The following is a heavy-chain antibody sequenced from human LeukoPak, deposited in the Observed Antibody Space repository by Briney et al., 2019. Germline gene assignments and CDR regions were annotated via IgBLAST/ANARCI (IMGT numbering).Heavy chain of an antibody. V-gene: IGHV3-48*03. J-gene: IGHJ6*03. CDR3: ARQYCSSRASCYSYYYMDV. CDR2: ISSSGTTI. D-gene: IGHD2-2*01. Sequence: GGSLRLSCAASGFTFSSYEMNWVRQAPGKGLEWVSYISSSGTTIYYADSVKGRFTISRDNAKNSLYLQMNSLRAEDTAVYYCARQYCSSRASCYSYYYMDVWGTGTTVTISS. CDR1: GFTFSSYE.